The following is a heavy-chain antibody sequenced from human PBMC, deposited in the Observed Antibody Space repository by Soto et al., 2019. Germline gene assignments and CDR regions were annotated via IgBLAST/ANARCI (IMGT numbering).Heavy chain of an antibody. J-gene: IGHJ4*02. CDR2: ISYDGSNK. D-gene: IGHD5-12*01. Sequence: QVQLVESGGGVDQPGRSLRLSCAASGFTFSSYDMHWVRQAPGKGLEWVAVISYDGSNKYYADSVKGRFTISRDNSKNTLYLQMNSLRAEDTAVYYCAKEYSGYDHFDYWGQGTLVTVSS. CDR3: AKEYSGYDHFDY. CDR1: GFTFSSYD. V-gene: IGHV3-30*18.